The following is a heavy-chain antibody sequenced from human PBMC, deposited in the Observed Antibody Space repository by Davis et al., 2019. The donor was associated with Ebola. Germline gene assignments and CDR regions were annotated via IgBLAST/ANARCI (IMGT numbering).Heavy chain of an antibody. CDR2: ISGDGGST. J-gene: IGHJ6*02. Sequence: PGGSLRLSCAASGFTFDDYAMHWVRQAPGKGLEWVSLISGDGGSTYYADSVKGRFTISRDNSKNSLYLQMNSLRTEDTALYYCAKGIVATILYYYGMDVWGQGTTVTVSS. CDR3: AKGIVATILYYYGMDV. V-gene: IGHV3-43*02. CDR1: GFTFDDYA. D-gene: IGHD5-12*01.